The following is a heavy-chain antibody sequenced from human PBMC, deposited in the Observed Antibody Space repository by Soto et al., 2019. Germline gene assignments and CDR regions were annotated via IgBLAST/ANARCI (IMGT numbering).Heavy chain of an antibody. Sequence: GESLKISCAASGFTFSSYWMSWVRQAPGKGLEWVANIKQDGSEKYYVDSVKGRFTISRDNAKNSLYLQMNSLRAEDTAVYYCARDRAVGATTAFDIWGQGTMVTVSS. D-gene: IGHD1-26*01. J-gene: IGHJ3*02. V-gene: IGHV3-7*01. CDR3: ARDRAVGATTAFDI. CDR1: GFTFSSYW. CDR2: IKQDGSEK.